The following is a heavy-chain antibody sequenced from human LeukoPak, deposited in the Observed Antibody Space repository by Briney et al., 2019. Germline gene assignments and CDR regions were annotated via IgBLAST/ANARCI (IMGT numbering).Heavy chain of an antibody. CDR2: IWYDGSNK. V-gene: IGHV3-33*01. CDR1: GFTFSSYG. J-gene: IGHJ4*02. D-gene: IGHD5-12*01. Sequence: GGSLRLSCAASGFTFSSYGMHWVRQAPGKGLEWVAVIWYDGSNKYYADSVKGRFTISRDNSKNTLYLQMNSLRAEDTAVYYCARCRSYDHYFDYWGQGTLVTVSS. CDR3: ARCRSYDHYFDY.